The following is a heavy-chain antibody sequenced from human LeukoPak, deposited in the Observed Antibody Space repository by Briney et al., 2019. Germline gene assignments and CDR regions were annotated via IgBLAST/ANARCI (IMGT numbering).Heavy chain of an antibody. J-gene: IGHJ1*01. V-gene: IGHV4-4*07. Sequence: SETLSLTCTVSGGSISSYYWSWIRQPAGKGLEWIGRIYTSGSTNYNPSLKSRVTMSVDTSKNQFSLKLSSVTAEDTAVYYCARGSDTIFGVVPSGYFQHWGQGTLVTVSS. CDR2: IYTSGST. CDR3: ARGSDTIFGVVPSGYFQH. CDR1: GGSISSYY. D-gene: IGHD3-3*01.